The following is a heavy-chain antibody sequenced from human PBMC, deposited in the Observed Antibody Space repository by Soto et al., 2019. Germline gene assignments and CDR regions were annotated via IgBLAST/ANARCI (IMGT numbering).Heavy chain of an antibody. J-gene: IGHJ4*02. V-gene: IGHV4-4*02. Sequence: QVQLQESGPGLVKPSGTLSLTCAVSGGSISSSNWWSWVRQPPEKGLEWIGEIYHSGRTNYNPSLKSRVTISVDKSKILFSLKLTSVTAADTAVYYCARVGCSGGTCYSEKYYFDYWGQGTLVTVSS. CDR2: IYHSGRT. D-gene: IGHD2-15*01. CDR3: ARVGCSGGTCYSEKYYFDY. CDR1: GGSISSSNW.